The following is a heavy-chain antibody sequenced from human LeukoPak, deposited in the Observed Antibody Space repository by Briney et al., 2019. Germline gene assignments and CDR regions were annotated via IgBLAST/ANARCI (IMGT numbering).Heavy chain of an antibody. J-gene: IGHJ4*02. V-gene: IGHV1-2*02. CDR3: ARDVRVVGPQYYFDY. Sequence: GASVKVSCKASGYTFTGYYIHWVRQAPGQGPEWMGWINPNSGGTNYAQKFQGRVTMTRDTSISTAYMELSSLTSDDTAVYYCARDVRVVGPQYYFDYWGQGTLVTVSS. CDR2: INPNSGGT. D-gene: IGHD3-3*01. CDR1: GYTFTGYY.